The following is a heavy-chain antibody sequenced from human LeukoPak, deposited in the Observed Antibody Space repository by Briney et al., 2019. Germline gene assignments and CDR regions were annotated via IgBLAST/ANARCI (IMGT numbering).Heavy chain of an antibody. J-gene: IGHJ3*02. CDR3: ARDWEWELRWDAFDI. D-gene: IGHD1-26*01. V-gene: IGHV3-7*01. CDR2: IKQDGSEK. Sequence: PGGSLRLSCAASGFTFSSYSMNWVRQAPGKGLEWVANIKQDGSEKYYVDSVKGRFTISRDNAKNSLYLQMNSLRAEDTAVYYCARDWEWELRWDAFDIWGQGTMVTVSS. CDR1: GFTFSSYS.